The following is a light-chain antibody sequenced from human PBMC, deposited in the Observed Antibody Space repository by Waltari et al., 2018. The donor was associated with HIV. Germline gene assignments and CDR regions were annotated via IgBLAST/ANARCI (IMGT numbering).Light chain of an antibody. J-gene: IGLJ1*01. CDR1: SSNLGANFD. CDR2: GNS. Sequence: QSVLTQPPSLSGAPGQRVTISCTGSSSNLGANFDLPWYPVRPGTAPKLLIFGNSKRPSGVPDRFSGSKSGTSASLAITGLQPEDEAEYFCQSFDNSLNGYVFGTGTTVIVL. V-gene: IGLV1-40*01. CDR3: QSFDNSLNGYV.